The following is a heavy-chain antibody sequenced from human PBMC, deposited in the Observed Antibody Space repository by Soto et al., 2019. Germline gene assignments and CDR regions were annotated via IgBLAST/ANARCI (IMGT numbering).Heavy chain of an antibody. CDR2: FRTSGDGGTT. CDR1: GFTFSSYS. V-gene: IGHV3-23*01. J-gene: IGHJ4*02. CDR3: AKKVNSGPGGQYFDY. Sequence: GWSLRLSCAASGFTFSSYSMSWVRQAPGKGLEWVSGFRTSGDGGTTYYADSVKGRFTISRDNSKNMLFLQMNSLRAEDTAIYYCAKKVNSGPGGQYFDYWGQGTLVTGSS. D-gene: IGHD3-10*01.